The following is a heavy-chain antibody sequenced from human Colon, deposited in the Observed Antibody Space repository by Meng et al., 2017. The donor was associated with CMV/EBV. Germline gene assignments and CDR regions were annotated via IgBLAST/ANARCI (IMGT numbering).Heavy chain of an antibody. J-gene: IGHJ5*02. D-gene: IGHD3-10*01. CDR2: IYYSGST. CDR3: VRGGYGSGSRNWFDP. V-gene: IGHV4-31*03. CDR1: GASISSAGYY. Sequence: LRLSCTVSGASISSAGYYWSWIRQHPGKGLEWIGNIYYSGSTYYNPSLKSRITISIDTSKNQFSLKLSSVTAADTAVYYCVRGGYGSGSRNWFDPWGQGTLVTVSS.